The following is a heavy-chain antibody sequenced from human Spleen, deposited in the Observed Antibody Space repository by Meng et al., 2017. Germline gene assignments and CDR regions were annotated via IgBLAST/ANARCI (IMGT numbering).Heavy chain of an antibody. CDR3: ARDEDISAAGNLFGDF. D-gene: IGHD6-25*01. J-gene: IGHJ4*02. V-gene: IGHV1-2*06. CDR2: INPHSGGT. Sequence: ASVKVSCKALGGIFSNYVIGWVRQAPGQGLEWMVRINPHSGGTNYAQKFQGRVTMTRDTSISTAYMELSRLRSDDTAVYYCARDEDISAAGNLFGDFWGQGTLVTVSS. CDR1: GGIFSNYV.